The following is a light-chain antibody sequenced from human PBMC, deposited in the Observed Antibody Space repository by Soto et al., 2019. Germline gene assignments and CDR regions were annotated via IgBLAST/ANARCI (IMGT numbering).Light chain of an antibody. V-gene: IGKV1-8*01. J-gene: IGKJ4*01. Sequence: AIRMTQSPSSLSASTGDRVTITCRASQGISSYLAWYQQTPGKAPKLLIYAASTLQSGVPSRFSGSGSGTDFNLTISCLQSEDFATYYCQQYYSYLLTFGGGTKVEIK. CDR1: QGISSY. CDR3: QQYYSYLLT. CDR2: AAS.